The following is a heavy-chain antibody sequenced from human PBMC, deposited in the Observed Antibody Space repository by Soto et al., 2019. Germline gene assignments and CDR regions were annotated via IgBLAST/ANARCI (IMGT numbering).Heavy chain of an antibody. CDR1: GYTLTELS. V-gene: IGHV1-24*01. CDR2: FDPEDGET. J-gene: IGHJ5*02. D-gene: IGHD3-3*01. CDR3: ATFWSGYSSFDP. Sequence: ASVKVSCKVSGYTLTELSMHWVRQAPGKGLEWMGGFDPEDGETIYAQKFQGRVTMTEDTSTDTAYMELSSLRSEDTAVYYCATFWSGYSSFDPWGQGTLVTVSS.